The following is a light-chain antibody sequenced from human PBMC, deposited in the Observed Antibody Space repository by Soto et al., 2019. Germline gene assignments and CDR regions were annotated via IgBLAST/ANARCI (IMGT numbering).Light chain of an antibody. J-gene: IGKJ1*01. CDR2: GAS. Sequence: EIVWTQTPGTLSLSPGERATLSCRASQTVSSTYLAWYQHKPGQAPRLLIYGASSRATGIPDRFSGSGSGTDFTLTISRMEPEDFAVYYCQQFSSTPSWTFGQGTKVDI. CDR3: QQFSSTPSWT. V-gene: IGKV3-20*01. CDR1: QTVSSTY.